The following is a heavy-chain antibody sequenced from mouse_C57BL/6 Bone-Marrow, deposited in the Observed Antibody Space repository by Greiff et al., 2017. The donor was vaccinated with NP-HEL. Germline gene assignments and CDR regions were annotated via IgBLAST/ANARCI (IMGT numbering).Heavy chain of an antibody. CDR3: ARRGDYGNYGWDGDV. CDR2: INPYNGGT. J-gene: IGHJ1*03. V-gene: IGHV1-19*01. CDR1: GYTFTDYY. D-gene: IGHD2-1*01. Sequence: EVQLQQSGPVLVKPGASVKMSCKASGYTFTDYYMNWVKQSHGKSLEWIGVINPYNGGTSYNQKFKGKATLTVDKSSSTAYMELNSLTSEDSAVYDCARRGDYGNYGWDGDVWGTGTTVTVSS.